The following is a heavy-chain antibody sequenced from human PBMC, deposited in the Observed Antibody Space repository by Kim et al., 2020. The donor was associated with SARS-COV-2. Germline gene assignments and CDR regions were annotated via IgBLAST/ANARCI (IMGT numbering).Heavy chain of an antibody. Sequence: SETLSLTCAVYGGSFSGYYWSWIRQPPGKGLEWIGEINHSGSTNYNPSLKSRVTISVDTSKNQFSLKLSSVTAADTAVYYCARAPPGDLRYFDRLPPYY. V-gene: IGHV4-34*01. J-gene: IGHJ6*01. CDR2: INHSGST. CDR1: GGSFSGYY. CDR3: ARAPPGDLRYFDRLPPYY. D-gene: IGHD3-9*01.